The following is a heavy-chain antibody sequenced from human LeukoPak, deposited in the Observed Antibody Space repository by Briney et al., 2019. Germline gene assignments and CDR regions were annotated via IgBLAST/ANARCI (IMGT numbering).Heavy chain of an antibody. V-gene: IGHV3-30*18. D-gene: IGHD4-17*01. CDR3: AKALTGDYSRSPFDY. CDR1: GFTFSSYG. CDR2: ISYDGSNK. J-gene: IGHJ4*02. Sequence: PGRSLRLSCAASGFTFSSYGMHWVRQAPGKGLEWVAVISYDGSNKYYADSVKGRFTISRDNSKSTLYLQMNSLRAEDTAVYYCAKALTGDYSRSPFDYWGQGTLVTVSS.